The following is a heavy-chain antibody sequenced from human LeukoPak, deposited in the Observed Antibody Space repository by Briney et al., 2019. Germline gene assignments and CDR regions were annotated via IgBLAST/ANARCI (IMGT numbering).Heavy chain of an antibody. CDR3: ARDFLQGTRGNTGGSFDY. D-gene: IGHD3-16*01. CDR1: GFIFSDYT. V-gene: IGHV4-4*02. J-gene: IGHJ4*02. CDR2: IFYSGTT. Sequence: PGGSLRLSCAVSGFIFSDYTINWVRQAPGQGLEWIGGIFYSGTTYYNPSLKSRVTMSVDTSKNQFSLKLSSVTAADTAVYYCARDFLQGTRGNTGGSFDYWGQGILVTVSS.